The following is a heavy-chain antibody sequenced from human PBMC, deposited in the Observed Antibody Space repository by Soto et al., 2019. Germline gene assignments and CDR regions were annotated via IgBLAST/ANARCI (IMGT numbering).Heavy chain of an antibody. CDR1: GFTFSSYW. CDR3: ARKDIVVVVAATYYYYYGMDV. D-gene: IGHD2-15*01. CDR2: IKQDGSEK. V-gene: IGHV3-7*05. J-gene: IGHJ6*02. Sequence: GGSLRLSCAASGFTFSSYWMSWVRQTPGKGLEWVANIKQDGSEKYYVDSVKGLFTISRDNAKNSLYLQMNSLRSEDTAVYYCARKDIVVVVAATYYYYYGMDVWGQGTTVTVSS.